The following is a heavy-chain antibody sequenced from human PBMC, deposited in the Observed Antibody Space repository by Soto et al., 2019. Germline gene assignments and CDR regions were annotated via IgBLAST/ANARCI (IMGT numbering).Heavy chain of an antibody. CDR3: APRAGSGTNYYGMDV. D-gene: IGHD2-2*01. J-gene: IGHJ6*02. CDR1: GGSFSGYY. CDR2: INHSGST. Sequence: SETLSLTCAVYGGSFSGYYWSWIRQPPGKGLERIGEINHSGSTNYNPSLKSRVTISVDTSKNQFSLKLSSVTAADTAVYYCAPRAGSGTNYYGMDVWGQGTTVTVSS. V-gene: IGHV4-34*01.